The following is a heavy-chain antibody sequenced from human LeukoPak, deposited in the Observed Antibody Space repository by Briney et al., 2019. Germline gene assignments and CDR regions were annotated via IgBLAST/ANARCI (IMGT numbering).Heavy chain of an antibody. CDR2: IKQDGRDK. D-gene: IGHD6-13*01. CDR1: GFIFTTYW. J-gene: IGHJ4*02. CDR3: ARVAAAVPDY. Sequence: GGSLSLSCAASGFIFTTYWMTWVRQAPGKGLEGVANIKQDGRDKHYMDSVKGRFTISRDNDKNSLYLQMNSLRAEDTAVYYCARVAAAVPDYWGQGTLVTVSS. V-gene: IGHV3-7*01.